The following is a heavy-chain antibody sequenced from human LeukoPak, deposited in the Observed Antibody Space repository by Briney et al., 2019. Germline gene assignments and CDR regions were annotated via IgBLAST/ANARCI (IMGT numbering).Heavy chain of an antibody. CDR2: INPSGGT. CDR1: GGSFSGYY. V-gene: IGHV4-34*01. CDR3: ARGNNRDRLAT. Sequence: SETLSLTCAVSGGSFSGYYWNWIRLPPGNGLEWIGEINPSGGTNYSPSLKSRVTISVDTSTNQFSLKVTSVTAADTAVYYCARGNNRDRLATWGQGTLVTVSS. D-gene: IGHD3-16*01. J-gene: IGHJ5*02.